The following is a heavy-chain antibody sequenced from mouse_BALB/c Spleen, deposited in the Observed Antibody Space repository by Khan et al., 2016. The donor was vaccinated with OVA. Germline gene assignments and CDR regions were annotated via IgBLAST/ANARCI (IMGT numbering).Heavy chain of an antibody. CDR1: RFTFSSYG. Sequence: EVELVEPGGDLVKPGGSLKLSCAASRFTFSSYGMSWVRQTPDKRLEWVATTTSGGSYTYYPDSVKGRFTISRDNAKNTLYLQMTSLKSEDTAMYYCARLGSSWGQGTLVTVSA. CDR3: ARLGSS. V-gene: IGHV5-6*01. CDR2: TTSGGSYT. J-gene: IGHJ3*01. D-gene: IGHD1-1*01.